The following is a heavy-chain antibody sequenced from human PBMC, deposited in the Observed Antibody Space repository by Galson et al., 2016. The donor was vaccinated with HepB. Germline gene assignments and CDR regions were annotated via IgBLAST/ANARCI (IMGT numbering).Heavy chain of an antibody. J-gene: IGHJ6*04. CDR3: TGVGYNGYDFGGMDV. Sequence: SETLSLTCAANGGSLSGHYWGWVRQPPGMGLEWIGEISHSGSTHYDPALKSRVILSVDTSKNQFSLKLTSVTAADTAVYFCTGVGYNGYDFGGMDVWDKGTTVTVSS. CDR1: GGSLSGHY. D-gene: IGHD5-12*01. CDR2: ISHSGST. V-gene: IGHV4-34*01.